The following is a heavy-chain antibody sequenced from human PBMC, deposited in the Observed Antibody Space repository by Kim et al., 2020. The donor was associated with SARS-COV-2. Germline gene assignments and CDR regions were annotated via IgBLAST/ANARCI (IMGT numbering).Heavy chain of an antibody. V-gene: IGHV3-30*18. Sequence: GGSLRLSCAASGFTFSSYGMHWVRQAPGKGLEWVAVISYDGSIKDYADSVKGRFTISRDNSKNTLYLQMNSLRAEDTAVYYCAKNAIYYDSSGATGCVFDDWVQGTLGGVSS. CDR2: ISYDGSIK. CDR1: GFTFSSYG. J-gene: IGHJ4*02. CDR3: AKNAIYYDSSGATGCVFDD. D-gene: IGHD3-22*01.